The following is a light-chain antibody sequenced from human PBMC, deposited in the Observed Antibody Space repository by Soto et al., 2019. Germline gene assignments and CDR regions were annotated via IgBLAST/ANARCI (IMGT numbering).Light chain of an antibody. V-gene: IGLV4-69*01. Sequence: QSVLTQSPSASASLGASVKLTCTLSSGHSSYAIAWHQQQPEKGPRYLMKVNNDGSHTKGDGIPDRFSGSSSGAERYLSISSLQSDDEADYYCQTWSTGTVVFGGGTKVTVL. CDR3: QTWSTGTVV. CDR2: VNNDGSH. J-gene: IGLJ2*01. CDR1: SGHSSYA.